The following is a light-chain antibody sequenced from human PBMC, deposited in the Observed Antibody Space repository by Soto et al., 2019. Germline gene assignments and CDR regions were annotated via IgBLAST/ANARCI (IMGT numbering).Light chain of an antibody. CDR3: QQLNSYWYT. CDR1: QGISSY. V-gene: IGKV1-9*01. J-gene: IGKJ2*01. Sequence: DIQLTQSPSFLSASVGDRGTITCRASQGISSYLAWYQQKPGKAPKLLINGASTLQSGVPSRFSGSGSGTEFTLTINRLQPEDIGTYYCQQLNSYWYTFGQGTKLEI. CDR2: GAS.